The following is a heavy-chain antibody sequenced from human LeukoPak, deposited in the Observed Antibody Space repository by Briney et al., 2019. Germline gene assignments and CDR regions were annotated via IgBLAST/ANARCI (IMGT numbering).Heavy chain of an antibody. CDR2: IYTSGST. CDR1: GGSISSSSYS. CDR3: ARASYSYDINGWVPFDY. Sequence: SETLSLTCTVSGGSISSSSYSWGWIRQPPGKGLEWIGRIYTSGSTNYNPSLKSRVTISGDTSKNQFSLRLSSVTAADTAVYYCARASYSYDINGWVPFDYWGQGTLVTVSS. V-gene: IGHV4-61*02. J-gene: IGHJ4*02. D-gene: IGHD3-22*01.